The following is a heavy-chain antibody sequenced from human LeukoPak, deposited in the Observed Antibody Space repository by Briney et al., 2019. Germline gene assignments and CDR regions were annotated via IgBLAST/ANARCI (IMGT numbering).Heavy chain of an antibody. Sequence: SETLSLTCTVSGVSISSSDSFWGWIRQPPGKGLEWIGTISYRGSAYYNPSLKSRVTISVDTSKNQFSLELSSVTAADTAVYYCARGQPTYSSGWYAHGSTTHWGQGTLVTVSS. CDR3: ARGQPTYSSGWYAHGSTTH. D-gene: IGHD6-19*01. CDR1: GVSISSSDSF. J-gene: IGHJ4*02. V-gene: IGHV4-39*07. CDR2: ISYRGSA.